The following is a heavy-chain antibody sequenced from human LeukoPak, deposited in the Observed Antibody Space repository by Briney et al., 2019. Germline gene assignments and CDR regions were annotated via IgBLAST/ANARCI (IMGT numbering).Heavy chain of an antibody. V-gene: IGHV4-34*01. CDR1: GGSVSGYY. J-gene: IGHJ3*01. CDR2: INHSGST. CDR3: ARGYRSGGSY. D-gene: IGHD1-26*01. Sequence: SETLSLTCAVYGGSVSGYYWSWIRQPPGKGLEWIGEINHSGSTNYNPSLKSRVTISVDTTKNQFSLKLSSVTAADAAVYYCARGYRSGGSYWGQGTMVTVSS.